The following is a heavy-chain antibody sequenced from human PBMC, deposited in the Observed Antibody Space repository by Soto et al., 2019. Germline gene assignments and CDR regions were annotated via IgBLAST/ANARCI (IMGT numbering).Heavy chain of an antibody. V-gene: IGHV3-23*01. CDR3: AKDKDWSGVYGMDV. D-gene: IGHD3-3*01. CDR1: GFSFSSYA. J-gene: IGHJ6*02. Sequence: PGGSLRLSXAASGFSFSSYAMNWVRQAPGKGLEWVTAINGGSTTYYADSVKGRFTISRDNSKNTLYLQMNSLRAEDTAVYYCAKDKDWSGVYGMDVWGQGTTVTVSS. CDR2: INGGSTT.